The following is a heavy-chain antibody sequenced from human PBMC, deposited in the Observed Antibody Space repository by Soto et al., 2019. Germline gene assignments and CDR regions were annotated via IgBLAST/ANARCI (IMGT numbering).Heavy chain of an antibody. CDR1: GFSFSSYG. D-gene: IGHD6-6*01. CDR3: AKDRYSTSSGGVFDY. Sequence: QVQLVESGGGVVQPGRSLRLSCAASGFSFSSYGMHWVRQAPGKGLEWVAVISHDGSDKDYADSVKGRFTISRDNSXSPMVLQMNSRRAEDTAVYYCAKDRYSTSSGGVFDYWGQGTLVTVSS. V-gene: IGHV3-30*18. CDR2: ISHDGSDK. J-gene: IGHJ4*02.